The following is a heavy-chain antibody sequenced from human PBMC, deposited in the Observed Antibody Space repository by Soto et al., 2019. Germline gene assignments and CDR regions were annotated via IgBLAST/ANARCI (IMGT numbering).Heavy chain of an antibody. V-gene: IGHV4-34*01. J-gene: IGHJ1*01. Sequence: SETLSLTWAVYGGSLRVYYGACIGQVPGKGLEWIGEVNPGGITNYSPSVKSRRTISLDTSKKQVSLEMTSVTAADTAIYYCGRVVIKMAIQSIHSWGPGTLVTVFS. D-gene: IGHD3-3*01. CDR1: GGSLRVYY. CDR3: GRVVIKMAIQSIHS. CDR2: VNPGGIT.